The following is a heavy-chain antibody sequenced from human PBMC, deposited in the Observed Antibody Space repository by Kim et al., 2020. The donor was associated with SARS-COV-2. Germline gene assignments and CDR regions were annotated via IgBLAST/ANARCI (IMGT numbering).Heavy chain of an antibody. Sequence: GGSLRLSCAASGFTFSSYGMHWVRQAPGKGLEWVAVIWYDGSNKYYADSVKGRFTISRDNSKNTLYLQMNSLRAEDTAVYYCAKDSVLRYFDWLPPPTEWYFDLWGRGTLVTVSS. CDR1: GFTFSSYG. CDR2: IWYDGSNK. CDR3: AKDSVLRYFDWLPPPTEWYFDL. D-gene: IGHD3-9*01. J-gene: IGHJ2*01. V-gene: IGHV3-33*06.